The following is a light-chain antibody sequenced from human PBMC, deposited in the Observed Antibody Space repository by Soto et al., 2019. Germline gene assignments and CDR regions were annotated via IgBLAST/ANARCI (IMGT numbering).Light chain of an antibody. J-gene: IGKJ4*01. Sequence: EIVLTQSPATLSLSPGERATLSCRASQSISRHLAWYQQKPGQAPRLLIYGASNRATGIPARFSGRGSGTDFTLTISSLEPEDFAVYYCPQRINWPLTFGGGTKVEIK. V-gene: IGKV3-11*01. CDR3: PQRINWPLT. CDR1: QSISRH. CDR2: GAS.